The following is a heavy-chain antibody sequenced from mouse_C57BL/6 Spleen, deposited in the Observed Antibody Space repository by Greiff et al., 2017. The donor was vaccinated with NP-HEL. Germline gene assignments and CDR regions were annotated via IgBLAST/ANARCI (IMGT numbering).Heavy chain of an antibody. CDR2: INPNNGGT. Sequence: VQLQQSGPELVKPGASVKISCKASGYTFTDYYMNWVKQSHGKSLEWIGDINPNNGGTSYNQKFKGKATLTVDKSSSTAYMELRSLTSEDSAVYYCARWGYDGYYTWFAYWGQGTLVTVSA. CDR1: GYTFTDYY. D-gene: IGHD2-3*01. V-gene: IGHV1-26*01. CDR3: ARWGYDGYYTWFAY. J-gene: IGHJ3*01.